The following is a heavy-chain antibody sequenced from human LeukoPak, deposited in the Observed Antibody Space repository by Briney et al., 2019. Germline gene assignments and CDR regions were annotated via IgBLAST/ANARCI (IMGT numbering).Heavy chain of an antibody. V-gene: IGHV4-59*01. D-gene: IGHD2-15*01. J-gene: IGHJ5*02. CDR1: GGSISSYY. CDR2: IYYSGST. Sequence: SETMSLTCTVSGGSISSYYWSWIRQPPGKGLEWIGYIYYSGSTNYNPSLKSRVTISVDTSKNQFSLKLSSVTAADTAVYYCARVIAGWRYCSGGSCYSFWFDPWGQGTLVTVSS. CDR3: ARVIAGWRYCSGGSCYSFWFDP.